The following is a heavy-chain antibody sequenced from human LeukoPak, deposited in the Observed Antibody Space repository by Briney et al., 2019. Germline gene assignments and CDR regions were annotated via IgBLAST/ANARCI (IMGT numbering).Heavy chain of an antibody. D-gene: IGHD3-10*02. CDR2: ISSRGSTI. CDR1: GVTFCSDK. V-gene: IGHV3-48*03. CDR3: AEPGITMLRGV. Sequence: GGSLRLSCAASGVTFCSDKMNGVREAPGRGLEWVSYISSRGSTIYYADSVKGRFTISRDNARNSLYLQMSSLRSEATVVYYCAEPGITMLRGVGGKGPTLTSPS. J-gene: IGHJ6*04.